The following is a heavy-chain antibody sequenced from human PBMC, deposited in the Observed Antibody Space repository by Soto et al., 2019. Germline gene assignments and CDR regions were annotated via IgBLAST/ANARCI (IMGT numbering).Heavy chain of an antibody. CDR3: ARDKDSSSPTLYYYYGMDV. D-gene: IGHD6-6*01. CDR1: GFTFSSYS. CDR2: ISSSSSTI. Sequence: GGSLRLSCAASGFTFSSYSMNWVRQAPGKGLEWVSYISSSSSTIYYADSVKGRFTISRDNAKNSLYLQMNSLRDEDTAVYYCARDKDSSSPTLYYYYGMDVWGQGTTVTVSS. J-gene: IGHJ6*02. V-gene: IGHV3-48*02.